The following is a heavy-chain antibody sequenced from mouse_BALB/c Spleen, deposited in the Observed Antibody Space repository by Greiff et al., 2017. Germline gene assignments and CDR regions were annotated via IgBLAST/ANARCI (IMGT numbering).Heavy chain of an antibody. CDR3: ARSVTVGGYYYAMDY. CDR2: ISSGSSTI. Sequence: EVMLVESGGGLVQPGGSRKLSCAASGFTFSSFGMHWVRQAPEKGLEWVAYISSGSSTIYYADTVKGRFTISRDNPKNTLFLQLTSLRSEDTAMYYCARSVTVGGYYYAMDYWGQGTSVTVSS. V-gene: IGHV5-17*02. D-gene: IGHD2-2*01. J-gene: IGHJ4*01. CDR1: GFTFSSFG.